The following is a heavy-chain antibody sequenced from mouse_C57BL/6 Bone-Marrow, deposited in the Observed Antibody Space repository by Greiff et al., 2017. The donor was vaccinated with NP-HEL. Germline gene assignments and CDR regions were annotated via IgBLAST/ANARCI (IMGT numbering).Heavy chain of an antibody. J-gene: IGHJ1*03. D-gene: IGHD2-3*01. CDR3: TTAYDGYNWYFDV. V-gene: IGHV14-4*01. CDR2: IDPENGDT. CDR1: GFNIKDDY. Sequence: VQLQQSGAELVRPGASVKLSCTASGFNIKDDYMHWVKQRPEQGLEWIGWIDPENGDTEYASKFQGKATITADTSSNTAYLQLSSLTSEDTAVYYCTTAYDGYNWYFDVWGTGTTVTVSS.